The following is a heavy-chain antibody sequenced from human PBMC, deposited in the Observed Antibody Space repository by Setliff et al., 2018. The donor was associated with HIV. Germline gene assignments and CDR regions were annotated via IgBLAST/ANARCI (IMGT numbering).Heavy chain of an antibody. CDR1: GLTFSNYW. CDR3: ARGPQYNFWGGYLGL. Sequence: GSLRLSCVASGLTFSNYWMHWVRQAPGKGLVWVSRIASDGSDTDYADSVRGRFTISRDNAKNTLYLQMTSLRAEDTAVYYCARGPQYNFWGGYLGLWGRGTLVTVSS. V-gene: IGHV3-74*01. D-gene: IGHD3-3*01. J-gene: IGHJ4*02. CDR2: IASDGSDT.